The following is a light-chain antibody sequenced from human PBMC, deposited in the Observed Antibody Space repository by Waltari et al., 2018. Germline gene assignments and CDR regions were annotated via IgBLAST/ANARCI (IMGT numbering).Light chain of an antibody. J-gene: IGKJ2*02. V-gene: IGKV1-39*01. CDR3: QHRT. CDR2: AAS. Sequence: DIQMTQSPSSLSASVGDRVTITCRASQSITTYLNWYQQKPGRAPTPLIYAASTLQSGVPSRFSGSGSGTDFTLTISSLQPEDFATYYCQHRTFGQGTKQEIK. CDR1: QSITTY.